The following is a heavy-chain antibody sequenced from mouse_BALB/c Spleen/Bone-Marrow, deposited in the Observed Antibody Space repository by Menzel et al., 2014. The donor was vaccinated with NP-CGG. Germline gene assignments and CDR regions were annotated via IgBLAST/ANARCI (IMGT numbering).Heavy chain of an antibody. CDR2: INPDSSTI. CDR1: GFDFSRYW. D-gene: IGHD2-1*01. J-gene: IGHJ2*01. CDR3: ARQGYYGKGDY. Sequence: EVMLVESGGGLVQPGGSLKLSCAASGFDFSRYWMSWVRQAPGKALEWIGEINPDSSTINYTPSLKDKFIISRDNAKNTLYLQMSKVRSEDTALHYCARQGYYGKGDYWGQGTTLTVSS. V-gene: IGHV4-1*02.